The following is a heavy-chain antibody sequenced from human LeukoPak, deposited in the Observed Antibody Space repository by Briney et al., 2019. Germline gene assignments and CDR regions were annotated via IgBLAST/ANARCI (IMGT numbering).Heavy chain of an antibody. Sequence: RASVKVSCKASGYTFTSYGISWVRQALGQGLAWIGWISAYNGNTNYAQKLQGRVTMTTDTSTSTAYMELRSLRSDDTAVYCCARVHMVRGNLFDPWGQGTLVTVSS. J-gene: IGHJ5*02. CDR3: ARVHMVRGNLFDP. CDR1: GYTFTSYG. D-gene: IGHD3-10*01. V-gene: IGHV1-18*01. CDR2: ISAYNGNT.